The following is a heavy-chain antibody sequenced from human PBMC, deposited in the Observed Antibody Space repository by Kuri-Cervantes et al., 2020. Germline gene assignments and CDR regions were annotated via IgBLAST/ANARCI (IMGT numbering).Heavy chain of an antibody. CDR1: GGAISSSSYS. CDR3: ARRTNWEYYFDY. Sequence: SETLSLTCTVSGGAISSSSYSWGWIRQPPGKGLEWIGSIYYSGSTYYNPSLKSRVTISVDTSKNQFSLKLSSVTAADTAVYYCARRTNWEYYFDYWGQGTLVTVSS. J-gene: IGHJ4*02. D-gene: IGHD7-27*01. CDR2: IYYSGST. V-gene: IGHV4-39*01.